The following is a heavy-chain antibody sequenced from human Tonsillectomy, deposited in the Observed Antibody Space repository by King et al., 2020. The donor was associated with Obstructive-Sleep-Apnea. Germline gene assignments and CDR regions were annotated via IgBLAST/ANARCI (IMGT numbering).Heavy chain of an antibody. J-gene: IGHJ4*02. CDR2: INHSGST. CDR1: GGSFSGYY. D-gene: IGHD3-3*01. CDR3: ARVRTITIFGVVIISGYYFDY. V-gene: IGHV4-34*01. Sequence: VQLQQWGAGLLKPSETLSLTCAVYGGSFSGYYWSWIRQPPGKGLEWIGEINHSGSTNYNPSLKSRVTISVDTSKNQFSLKLSSVTAADTAVYYFARVRTITIFGVVIISGYYFDYWGQGTLVTVSS.